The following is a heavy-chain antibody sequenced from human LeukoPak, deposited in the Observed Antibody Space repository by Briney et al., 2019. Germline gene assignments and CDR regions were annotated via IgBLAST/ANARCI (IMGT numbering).Heavy chain of an antibody. Sequence: SETLSLTCTVSGGSISSYCWSWIRQPPGKGLEWIGYIYYSGSTNYNPSLKSRVTISVDTSKNQFSLKLSSVTAADTAVYYCARTTYYYDSSGYYPEIDYWGQGTLVTVSS. J-gene: IGHJ4*02. CDR1: GGSISSYC. V-gene: IGHV4-59*08. D-gene: IGHD3-22*01. CDR2: IYYSGST. CDR3: ARTTYYYDSSGYYPEIDY.